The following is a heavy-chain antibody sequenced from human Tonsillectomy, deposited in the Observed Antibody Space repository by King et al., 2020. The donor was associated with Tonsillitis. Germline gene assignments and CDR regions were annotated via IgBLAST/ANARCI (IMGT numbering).Heavy chain of an antibody. J-gene: IGHJ4*02. D-gene: IGHD6-19*01. CDR3: AHEFTGWLLDY. V-gene: IGHV2-5*01. CDR1: GFSLSTSGVG. CDR2: IYWNDDK. Sequence: TLKESGPTLVKPTQTLTLTCTFSGFSLSTSGVGVGWIRQPPGRALEWLALIYWNDDKRYSPSLKSRLTITKDTSKNQVVLTMTNMDPVDTATYYCAHEFTGWLLDYWGQGTLVTVSS.